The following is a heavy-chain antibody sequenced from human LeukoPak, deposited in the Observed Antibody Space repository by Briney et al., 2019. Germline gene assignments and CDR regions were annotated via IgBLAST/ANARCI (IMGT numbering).Heavy chain of an antibody. J-gene: IGHJ4*02. CDR2: INSDGRWT. V-gene: IGHV3-74*01. CDR1: GNYW. Sequence: GGSLRLSCAASGNYWMHWVRQAPGKGLVWVSHINSDGRWTSYADSVKGRFTISKDDAKNTVYLQMHSLRAEDTAVYYCVSFYETYWGRGTLVTVS. D-gene: IGHD2/OR15-2a*01. CDR3: VSFYETY.